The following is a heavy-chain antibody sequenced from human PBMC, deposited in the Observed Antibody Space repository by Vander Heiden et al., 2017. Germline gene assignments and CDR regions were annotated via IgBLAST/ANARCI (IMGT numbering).Heavy chain of an antibody. D-gene: IGHD5-12*01. CDR2: IIPILGIA. J-gene: IGHJ3*02. CDR3: ARDPDGYNAFDI. V-gene: IGHV1-69*10. CDR1: GGTFSSYA. Sequence: QVQLVQSGAAVKKPGSSVKFSCKASGGTFSSYAISWVRQAPGQGLEGMGGIIPILGIANYAQKFQGRVTITADKSTSTAYMELSSLRSEDTAVYYCARDPDGYNAFDIWGQGTMVTVSS.